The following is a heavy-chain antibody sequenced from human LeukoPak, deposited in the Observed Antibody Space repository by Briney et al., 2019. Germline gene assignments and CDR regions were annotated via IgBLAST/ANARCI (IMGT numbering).Heavy chain of an antibody. CDR2: INPSGGST. CDR3: ARDRGGGEYHFDY. V-gene: IGHV1-46*01. J-gene: IGHJ4*02. CDR1: GYTFTSYY. Sequence: ASVTVSCKASGYTFTSYYMHWVRQAPGQGLEWMGMINPSGGSTSYAQKFQGIVTMTRDTSTSTFYMELSSLRSEDTAVYYCARDRGGGEYHFDYWGQGTLVTVSS. D-gene: IGHD3-10*01.